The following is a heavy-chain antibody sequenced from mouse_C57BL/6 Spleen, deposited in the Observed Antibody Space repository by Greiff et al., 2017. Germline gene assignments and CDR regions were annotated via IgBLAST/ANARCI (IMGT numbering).Heavy chain of an antibody. CDR1: GFTFSSYG. Sequence: DVMLVESGGDLVKPGGSLKLSCAASGFTFSSYGMSWVRQTPDKRLEWVATISSGGSYTYYPDSVKGRFTISRDNAKNTLYLQRSSLESEETAMYYCERVDDYDWFAYWGQGTLVTVSA. D-gene: IGHD2-4*01. CDR3: ERVDDYDWFAY. CDR2: ISSGGSYT. J-gene: IGHJ3*01. V-gene: IGHV5-6*02.